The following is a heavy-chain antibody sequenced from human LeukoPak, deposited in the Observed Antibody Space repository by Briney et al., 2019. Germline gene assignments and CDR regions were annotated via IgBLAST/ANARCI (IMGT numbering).Heavy chain of an antibody. J-gene: IGHJ6*02. CDR2: ISWNSGSI. V-gene: IGHV3-9*01. CDR1: GFTFDDYA. D-gene: IGHD2-2*03. CDR3: AKDLDETHYYGMDV. Sequence: GGSLRLSCAASGFTFDDYAMHWVRQAPGKGLEWVSGISWNSGSIGYADSVKGRFTISRDNAKNSLYLQMNSLRAEDTALYYCAKDLDETHYYGMDVWGRGTTVTVSS.